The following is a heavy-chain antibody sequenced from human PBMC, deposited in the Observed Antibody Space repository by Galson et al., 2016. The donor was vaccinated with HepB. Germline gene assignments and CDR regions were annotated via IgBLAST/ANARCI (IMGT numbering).Heavy chain of an antibody. CDR2: ISYDGDTK. CDR3: ASDPRQWQRGYNYGFEY. J-gene: IGHJ4*02. CDR1: GFTFSTYG. V-gene: IGHV3-30*03. D-gene: IGHD5-18*01. Sequence: SLRLSCAASGFTFSTYGMHWVRQAPGKGLEWVAVISYDGDTKYHADSVKGRFTISRDNSKNTLYLQMHRLRVEDTAVYYCASDPRQWQRGYNYGFEYWGQGTLVSVSS.